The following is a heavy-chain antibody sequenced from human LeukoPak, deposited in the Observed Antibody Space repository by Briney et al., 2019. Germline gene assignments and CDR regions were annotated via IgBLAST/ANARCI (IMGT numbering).Heavy chain of an antibody. CDR2: IWYDGSEK. Sequence: GRSLRLTCAASGFTFSSYGMHWVRQAPGKGLEWVAVIWYDGSEKYYADSVKGRFTISRDNSKNTLYLQMNSLRAEDTALYYCAKDLTTGSLSSDCWGQGTLVTVSP. CDR3: AKDLTTGSLSSDC. V-gene: IGHV3-33*06. J-gene: IGHJ4*02. CDR1: GFTFSSYG. D-gene: IGHD1-1*01.